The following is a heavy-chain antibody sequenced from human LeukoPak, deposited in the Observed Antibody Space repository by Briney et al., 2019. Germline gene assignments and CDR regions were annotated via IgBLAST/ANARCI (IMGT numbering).Heavy chain of an antibody. V-gene: IGHV3-23*01. D-gene: IGHD3-10*01. CDR1: GFTFSSYA. CDR3: ATGGPYGSGLKD. J-gene: IGHJ4*02. CDR2: FSGSGGST. Sequence: GGSLRLSCAASGFTFSSYAMSWVRQAPGKGLEWVSAFSGSGGSTYYADSVKGRFTISRDNAKNTLYLQMNSLRAEDTAVYYCATGGPYGSGLKDWGQGTLVTVSS.